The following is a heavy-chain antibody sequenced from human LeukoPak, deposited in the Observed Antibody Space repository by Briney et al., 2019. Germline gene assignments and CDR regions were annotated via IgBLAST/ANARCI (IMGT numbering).Heavy chain of an antibody. CDR3: ARVLIAAGTIWDQYYFDY. CDR2: ISFSGSTI. V-gene: IGHV3-48*03. J-gene: IGHJ4*02. CDR1: GFTFSSYE. Sequence: GGSLRLSCAASGFTFSSYEMNWVRQAPEKGLEWVSYISFSGSTIYYADSVKGRFTISRDNAKNSLYLQMNSLRADDTAVYYCARVLIAAGTIWDQYYFDYWGQGTLVTVTS. D-gene: IGHD6-13*01.